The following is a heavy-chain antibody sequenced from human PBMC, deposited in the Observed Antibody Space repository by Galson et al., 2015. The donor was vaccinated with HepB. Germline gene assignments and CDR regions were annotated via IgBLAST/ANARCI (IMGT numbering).Heavy chain of an antibody. V-gene: IGHV3-30*02. CDR3: AKRVSALAPFHH. CDR2: IPYDGSYQ. J-gene: IGHJ1*01. Sequence: SLRLSCAASGFTFSDYGFHWVRQAPGKGLEWVPFIPYDGSYQYYADSVKGRFTVSRDNSINTLYLHMNSLRPEDTAMYYCAKRVSALAPFHHWGQGTLVTVSS. D-gene: IGHD1-26*01. CDR1: GFTFSDYG.